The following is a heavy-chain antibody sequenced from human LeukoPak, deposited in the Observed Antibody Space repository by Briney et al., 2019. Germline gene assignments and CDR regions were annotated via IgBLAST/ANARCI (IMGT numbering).Heavy chain of an antibody. Sequence: PGGSLRLSCAASGFTFDDYAMHWVRQAPGKGLEWVSGISWNSGSIGYADSVKGRFTISRDNAKNSLYLQMNSLRAEDTALYYCAKGYCSGGSCYYFDYWGQGTQVTVSS. CDR2: ISWNSGSI. CDR1: GFTFDDYA. D-gene: IGHD2-15*01. J-gene: IGHJ4*02. V-gene: IGHV3-9*01. CDR3: AKGYCSGGSCYYFDY.